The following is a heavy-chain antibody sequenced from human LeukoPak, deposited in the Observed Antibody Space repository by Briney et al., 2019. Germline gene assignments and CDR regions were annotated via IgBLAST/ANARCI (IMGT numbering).Heavy chain of an antibody. CDR2: ISAYNGNT. D-gene: IGHD6-6*01. V-gene: IGHV1-18*01. CDR3: ARDLIAARPNWYDP. J-gene: IGHJ5*02. CDR1: GYTFPTYG. Sequence: ASVKVSCKASGYTFPTYGISWVRQAPGQGLEWMGWISAYNGNTNYAQKLQGRVTMTTDTSTSTAYMELRSLRSDDTAVYYCARDLIAARPNWYDPWGQGTLVTVSS.